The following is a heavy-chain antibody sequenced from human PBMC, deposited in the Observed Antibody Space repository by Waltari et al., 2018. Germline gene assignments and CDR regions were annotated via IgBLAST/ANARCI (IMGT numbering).Heavy chain of an antibody. V-gene: IGHV4-38-2*01. D-gene: IGHD3-10*01. J-gene: IGHJ5*02. Sequence: QVQLQESGPGLVKPSETLSLTCAVSGYSISSGYYWGWIRQPPGKGLEWIGSIYHSGSTYYNPALKSRVTISVDTSKNQFSLKLSSVTAADTAVYYCARVYRGRREGFDPWGQGTLVTVSS. CDR2: IYHSGST. CDR1: GYSISSGYY. CDR3: ARVYRGRREGFDP.